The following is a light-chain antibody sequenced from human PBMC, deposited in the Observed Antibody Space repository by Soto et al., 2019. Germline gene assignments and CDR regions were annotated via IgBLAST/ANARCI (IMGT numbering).Light chain of an antibody. Sequence: EIVLTQSPGTLSLSPGERATLSCRASQSVSSNYLAWYKQKPGQAPRLLIYGASSRATGRPDRFSGSGAATDFTLTISRLEPEDYAVYHCQQYGSSPRTFGGGTKVEIK. CDR3: QQYGSSPRT. CDR2: GAS. CDR1: QSVSSNY. J-gene: IGKJ4*01. V-gene: IGKV3-20*01.